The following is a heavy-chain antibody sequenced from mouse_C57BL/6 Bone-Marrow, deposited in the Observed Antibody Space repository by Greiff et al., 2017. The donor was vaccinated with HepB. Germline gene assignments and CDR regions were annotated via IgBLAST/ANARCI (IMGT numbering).Heavy chain of an antibody. CDR1: GYTFTSYW. Sequence: QVQLQQPGAELVKPGASVKLSCKASGYTFTSYWMHWVKQRPGQGLEWIGMIHPNSGSTNYNEKFKSKATLTVDKSSSTAYMQLSSLTSEDSAVYYCARSYSNYVPYYAMDYWGQGTSVTFSS. J-gene: IGHJ4*01. V-gene: IGHV1-64*01. CDR3: ARSYSNYVPYYAMDY. CDR2: IHPNSGST. D-gene: IGHD2-5*01.